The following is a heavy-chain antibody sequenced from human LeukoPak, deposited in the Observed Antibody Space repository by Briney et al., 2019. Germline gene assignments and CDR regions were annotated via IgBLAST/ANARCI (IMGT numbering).Heavy chain of an antibody. CDR3: VKDDSYYYGSGSSND. D-gene: IGHD3-10*01. CDR2: ITSIGGST. V-gene: IGHV3-64D*06. J-gene: IGHJ4*02. CDR1: GXAFSSYI. Sequence: GSLRLSCSASGXAFSSYIRHWVRQAPGKGLEYVSAITSIGGSTYYADSVKGRFTISRDNSKNTLYLQMSSLRPEDTAVYYCVKDDSYYYGSGSSNDWGQGTLVTVSS.